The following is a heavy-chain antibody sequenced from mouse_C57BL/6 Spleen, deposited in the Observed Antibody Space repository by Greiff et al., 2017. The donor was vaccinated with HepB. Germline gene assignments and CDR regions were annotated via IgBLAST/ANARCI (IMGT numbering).Heavy chain of an antibody. CDR2: ISSGGSYT. CDR3: ARQLTGTAY. V-gene: IGHV5-6*01. J-gene: IGHJ3*01. D-gene: IGHD4-1*01. CDR1: GFTFSSYG. Sequence: EVNVVESGGDLVKPGGSLKLSCAASGFTFSSYGMSWVRQTPDKRLEWVATISSGGSYTYYPDSVKGRFTISRDNAKNTLYLQMSSLKSEDTAMYYCARQLTGTAYWGQGTLVTVSA.